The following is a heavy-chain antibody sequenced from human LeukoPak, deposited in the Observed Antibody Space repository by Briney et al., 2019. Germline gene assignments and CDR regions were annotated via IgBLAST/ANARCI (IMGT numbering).Heavy chain of an antibody. V-gene: IGHV4-39*07. CDR2: IYYSGST. J-gene: IGHJ4*02. D-gene: IGHD3-9*01. Sequence: PSETLSLTCTVSGGFISSSNNYWGWIRQPPGKGLEWIGGIYYSGSTYYNPSLKSRVTISVDTSKNQFSLKLSSVTAADTAVYYCARVGGIRYFDWLVPTTRYYFDYWGQGTLVTVSS. CDR1: GGFISSSNNY. CDR3: ARVGGIRYFDWLVPTTRYYFDY.